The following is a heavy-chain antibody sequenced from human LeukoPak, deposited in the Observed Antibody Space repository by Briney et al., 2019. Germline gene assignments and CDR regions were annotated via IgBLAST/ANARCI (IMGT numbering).Heavy chain of an antibody. CDR2: ISNDGNVK. CDR1: GFAFSSYV. Sequence: GGSLRLSCAASGFAFSSYVMHWVRQAPGKGLEWVAVISNDGNVKYYADSVKGRFTISGDNSKNTLYLQMNSLRAEDTAVYYCARDPYYYDSSGYYEVYYYYGMDVWGQGTTVTVSS. J-gene: IGHJ6*02. D-gene: IGHD3-22*01. V-gene: IGHV3-30*04. CDR3: ARDPYYYDSSGYYEVYYYYGMDV.